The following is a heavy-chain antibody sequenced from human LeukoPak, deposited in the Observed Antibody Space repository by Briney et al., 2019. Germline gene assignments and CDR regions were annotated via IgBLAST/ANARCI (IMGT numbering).Heavy chain of an antibody. V-gene: IGHV3-33*08. CDR2: IWYDGSNE. CDR3: ARDQGYCSGGNCYSAFDY. D-gene: IGHD2-15*01. CDR1: GVTFSSHW. J-gene: IGHJ4*02. Sequence: PGGSLRLSCAASGVTFSSHWMSSVRQAPGKGLEWVAVIWYDGSNEYYADSVKGRFTISRDNSKNTLYLQMNSLRAEDTAVYYCARDQGYCSGGNCYSAFDYWGQGTLVTVSS.